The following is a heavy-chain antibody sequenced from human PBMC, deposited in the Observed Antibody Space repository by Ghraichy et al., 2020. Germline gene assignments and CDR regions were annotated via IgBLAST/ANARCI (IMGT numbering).Heavy chain of an antibody. Sequence: GSLRLSCAGSGFTFSNYWMHWVRQAPGKGLVWASRMNSVGTTINYADSVKGRFTISRDNARNTLSLQMNRLTAEDTGVYYCARGAYHDYWSGYFDFWGHGTLVTVSS. CDR3: ARGAYHDYWSGYFDF. D-gene: IGHD3-3*01. J-gene: IGHJ4*01. V-gene: IGHV3-74*01. CDR2: MNSVGTTI. CDR1: GFTFSNYW.